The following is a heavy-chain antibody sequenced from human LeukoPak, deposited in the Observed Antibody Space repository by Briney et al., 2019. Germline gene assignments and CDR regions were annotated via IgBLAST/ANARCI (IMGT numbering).Heavy chain of an antibody. CDR1: GFTFSSYE. D-gene: IGHD6-19*01. CDR3: AKGAQQWLPQTYFDY. J-gene: IGHJ4*02. V-gene: IGHV3-48*03. CDR2: ISSSGSTI. Sequence: PGGSLRLSCAASGFTFSSYEMNWVRQAPGKGLEWVSYISSSGSTIYYADSVKGRFTISRDNAKNSLYLQMNSLRAEDTAVYYCAKGAQQWLPQTYFDYWGQGTLVTVSS.